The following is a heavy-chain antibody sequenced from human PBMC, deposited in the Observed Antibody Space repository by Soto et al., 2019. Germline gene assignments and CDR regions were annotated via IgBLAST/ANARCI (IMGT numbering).Heavy chain of an antibody. CDR2: INHSGST. CDR1: GGSFSGYY. J-gene: IGHJ4*02. CDR3: ARGRGLVVAANSSDY. V-gene: IGHV4-34*01. D-gene: IGHD2-15*01. Sequence: SETLSLTFAVYGGSFSGYYWSWIRQPPGKGLEWIGEINHSGSTNYNPSLKSRVTISVDTSKNQFSLKLSSVTAADTAVYYCARGRGLVVAANSSDYWGQGTLVTVSS.